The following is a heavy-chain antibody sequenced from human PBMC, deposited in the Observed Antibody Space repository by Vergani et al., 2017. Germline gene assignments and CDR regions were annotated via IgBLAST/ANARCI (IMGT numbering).Heavy chain of an antibody. J-gene: IGHJ3*02. D-gene: IGHD4-17*01. CDR3: ARDTALAYGDYERAFDI. CDR1: GGTFSSYA. V-gene: IGHV3-30-3*01. Sequence: QVQLVQSGAEVKKPGSSVKVSCKASGGTFSSYAMHWVRQAPGKGLEWVAVISYDGSNKYYADSVKGRFTISRDNSKNTLYLQMNSLRAEDTAVYYCARDTALAYGDYERAFDIWGQGTMVTVSS. CDR2: ISYDGSNK.